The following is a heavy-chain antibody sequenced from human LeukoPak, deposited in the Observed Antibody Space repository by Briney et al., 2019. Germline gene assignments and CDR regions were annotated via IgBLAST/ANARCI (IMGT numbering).Heavy chain of an antibody. D-gene: IGHD3-10*01. CDR2: ISSDASIT. Sequence: PGGSLRLSCAASGLTFSTYWMHWVRQDPGKGLVWVSRISSDASITSYADPVKGRFTISRDNSKNTLYLQMNSLRAEDTAVYYCAKGSGAMVRGVTIDYWGQGTLVTVSS. V-gene: IGHV3-74*01. J-gene: IGHJ4*02. CDR1: GLTFSTYW. CDR3: AKGSGAMVRGVTIDY.